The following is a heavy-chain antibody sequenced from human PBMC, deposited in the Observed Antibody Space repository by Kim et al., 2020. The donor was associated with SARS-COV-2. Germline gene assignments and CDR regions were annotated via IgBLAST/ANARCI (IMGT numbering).Heavy chain of an antibody. J-gene: IGHJ3*02. CDR3: ARDSKPTYYYDSRGAFDI. CDR2: IYYSGST. Sequence: SETLSLTCTVSGGSVSSGSYYWSWIRQPPGKGLEWIGYIYYSGSTNYNPSLKSRVTISVDTSKNQFSLKLSSVTAADTAVYYCARDSKPTYYYDSRGAFDIWGQGTMVTVSS. V-gene: IGHV4-61*01. CDR1: GGSVSSGSYY. D-gene: IGHD3-22*01.